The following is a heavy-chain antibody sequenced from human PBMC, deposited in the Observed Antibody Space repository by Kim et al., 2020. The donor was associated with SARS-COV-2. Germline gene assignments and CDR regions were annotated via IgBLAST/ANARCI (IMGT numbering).Heavy chain of an antibody. Sequence: SVKVSCKASGGTFSSYAISWVRQAPGQGLEWMGGIIPIFGTANYAQKFQGRVTITAHESTSTAYMELSSLRSEDTAVYYCVGGGYCSGGSCPAFLYYYYGMDVWGQGTTVTVSS. V-gene: IGHV1-69*13. J-gene: IGHJ6*02. D-gene: IGHD2-15*01. CDR3: VGGGYCSGGSCPAFLYYYYGMDV. CDR1: GGTFSSYA. CDR2: IIPIFGTA.